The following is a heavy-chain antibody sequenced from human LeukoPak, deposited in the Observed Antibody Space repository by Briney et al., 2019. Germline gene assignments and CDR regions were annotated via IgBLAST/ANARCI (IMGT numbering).Heavy chain of an antibody. D-gene: IGHD3-10*01. V-gene: IGHV5-51*01. J-gene: IGHJ5*02. Sequence: GESLKISCRGSAYSFHNYWIGWVRQMPGKGLEWMGIIYPDDSDTKYSPSFQGQVTISADKSISTAYLQWSSLKASDTAMYYCARSRSYYGSGNWFDPWGQGTLVTVSS. CDR3: ARSRSYYGSGNWFDP. CDR1: AYSFHNYW. CDR2: IYPDDSDT.